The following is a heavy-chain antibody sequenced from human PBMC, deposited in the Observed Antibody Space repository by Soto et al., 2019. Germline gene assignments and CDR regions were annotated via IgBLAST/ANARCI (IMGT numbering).Heavy chain of an antibody. CDR3: ARDYDFWSGYGLDY. CDR2: IKQDGSEK. D-gene: IGHD3-3*01. V-gene: IGHV3-7*01. Sequence: PGGSLRLSCAASGFTFSSYPMHWVRQAPGKGLEWVANIKQDGSEKYYVDSVKGRFTISRDNAKNSLYLQMNSLRAEDTAVYYCARDYDFWSGYGLDYWGQGTLVTVSS. J-gene: IGHJ4*02. CDR1: GFTFSSYP.